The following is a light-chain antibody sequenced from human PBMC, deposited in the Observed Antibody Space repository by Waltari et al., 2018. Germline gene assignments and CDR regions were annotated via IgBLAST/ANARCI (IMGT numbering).Light chain of an antibody. J-gene: IGKJ2*01. CDR3: QQYNEWPYT. V-gene: IGKV3-15*01. Sequence: EKIMTQSPPPLPVSPGETANLSCRASKSVGNNIAWFQQTPGQAPRLLIYVTSSRSTNIPGRFSGAGSGTDFTLTISGLQSEDFAVYYCQQYNEWPYTFGQGT. CDR1: KSVGNN. CDR2: VTS.